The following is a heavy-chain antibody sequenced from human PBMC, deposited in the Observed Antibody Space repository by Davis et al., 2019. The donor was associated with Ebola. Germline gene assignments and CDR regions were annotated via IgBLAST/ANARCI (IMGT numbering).Heavy chain of an antibody. CDR1: GGSISSSSYY. CDR2: INHSGST. V-gene: IGHV4-39*07. J-gene: IGHJ4*02. CDR3: ARGALYSSWGSSQSTFDY. Sequence: MPGGSLRLSCTVSGGSISSSSYYWGWIRQPPGKGLEWIGEINHSGSTNYNPSLKSRVTISVDTSKNQFSLKLSSVTAADTAVYYCARGALYSSWGSSQSTFDYWGQGTLVTVSS. D-gene: IGHD6-6*01.